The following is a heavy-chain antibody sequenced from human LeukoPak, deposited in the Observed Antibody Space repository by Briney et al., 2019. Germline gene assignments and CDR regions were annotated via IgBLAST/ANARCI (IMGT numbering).Heavy chain of an antibody. D-gene: IGHD3-22*01. CDR2: ISSSSSYI. CDR3: ARGTYYYDSSGYYDAFDI. Sequence: PGGSLRLSCAASGFTFSSYSMNWVRQAPGKGLEWVSSISSSSSYIYYADSVKGRFTISRDNAKNSLYLQMNSLRAEDTAVYYCARGTYYYDSSGYYDAFDIWGQGTMVTVSS. J-gene: IGHJ3*02. CDR1: GFTFSSYS. V-gene: IGHV3-21*01.